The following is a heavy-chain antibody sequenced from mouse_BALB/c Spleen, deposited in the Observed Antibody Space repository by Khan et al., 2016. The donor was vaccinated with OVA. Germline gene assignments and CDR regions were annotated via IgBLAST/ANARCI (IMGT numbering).Heavy chain of an antibody. D-gene: IGHD1-1*02. CDR2: ISSGGHYT. V-gene: IGHV5-6*01. CDR3: VRLAYYYNSEGFAY. J-gene: IGHJ3*01. CDR1: GFTFSTYG. Sequence: EVELVESGGDLVKTGGSLKLSCAASGFTFSTYGMSWVRQTPDKRLEWVATISSGGHYTYYIDSVKGRFTISRDNAENILYLQMTSLRSEDTAMYYCVRLAYYYNSEGFAYWGQGTLVTVSA.